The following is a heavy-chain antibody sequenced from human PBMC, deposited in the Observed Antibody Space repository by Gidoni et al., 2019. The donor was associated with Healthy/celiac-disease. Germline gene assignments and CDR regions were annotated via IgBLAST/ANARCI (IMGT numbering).Heavy chain of an antibody. Sequence: EVQLVESGGGLVQPGRSLRLSCAASGFTFDDYAMPWVRQAPGKGLEWVSGISWNSGSIGYADSVKGRFTISRDNAKNSLYLQMNSLRAEDTALYYCAKGNWGYCSGGSCYAPVGISYGMDVWGQGTTVTVSS. V-gene: IGHV3-9*01. J-gene: IGHJ6*02. D-gene: IGHD2-15*01. CDR3: AKGNWGYCSGGSCYAPVGISYGMDV. CDR1: GFTFDDYA. CDR2: ISWNSGSI.